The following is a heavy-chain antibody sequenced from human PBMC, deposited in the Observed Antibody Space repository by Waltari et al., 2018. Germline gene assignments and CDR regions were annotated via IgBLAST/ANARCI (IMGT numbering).Heavy chain of an antibody. CDR1: GFTFSSYG. CDR3: AKLSGYSSSWYPRAFDI. D-gene: IGHD6-13*01. Sequence: QVQLVESGGGVVQPGGSLRLSCAASGFTFSSYGMHWVRQAPGKGLEWVAFIRYDGSNKYYAGSVKGRFTISRDNSKNTLYLQMNSLRAEDTAVYYCAKLSGYSSSWYPRAFDIWGQGTMVTVSS. V-gene: IGHV3-30*02. J-gene: IGHJ3*02. CDR2: IRYDGSNK.